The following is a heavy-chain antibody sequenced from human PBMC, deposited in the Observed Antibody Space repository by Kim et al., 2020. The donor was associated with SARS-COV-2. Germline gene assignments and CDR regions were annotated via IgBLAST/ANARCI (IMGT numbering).Heavy chain of an antibody. Sequence: SETLSLTCTVSGVSIRSGGHKWTWIRQHPGKGLEWIGYISYSGNTQYNPSLKSRVSISVDISKNQFSLKLTSVTAADMAIYYCARIGFTSMPRAVKGYWYLGLWGRDTLVAVSS. J-gene: IGHJ2*01. CDR1: GVSIRSGGHK. CDR2: ISYSGNT. D-gene: IGHD3-10*01. V-gene: IGHV4-31*03. CDR3: ARIGFTSMPRAVKGYWYLGL.